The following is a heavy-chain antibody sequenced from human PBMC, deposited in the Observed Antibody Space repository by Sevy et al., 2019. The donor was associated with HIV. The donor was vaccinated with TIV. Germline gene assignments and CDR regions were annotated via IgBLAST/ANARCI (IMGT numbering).Heavy chain of an antibody. V-gene: IGHV3-7*01. CDR3: ARERFLLESSAFDI. D-gene: IGHD3-22*01. CDR1: GFTFSSYW. Sequence: GGSLRLSCAASGFTFSSYWMSWVRQAPGKGLEWVANIKQDGSEKYYVDSVKGRFTISRDNAKNSLYLQMNSLRAEDTAVYYCARERFLLESSAFDIWGPGTMVTVSS. J-gene: IGHJ3*02. CDR2: IKQDGSEK.